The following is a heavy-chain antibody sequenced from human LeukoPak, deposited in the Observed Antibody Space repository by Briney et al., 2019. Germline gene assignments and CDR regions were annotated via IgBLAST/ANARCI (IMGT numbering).Heavy chain of an antibody. Sequence: SETLSLTCAVYGGSFSGYYWSWIRQPPGKGLEWIGEINHSGSTNYNPSLKSRVTISVDTSKNQFSLKLSSVTAADTAVYYCAVRWFGERLGDYWGQGTLVTVSS. CDR3: AVRWFGERLGDY. CDR1: GGSFSGYY. V-gene: IGHV4-34*01. CDR2: INHSGST. D-gene: IGHD3-10*01. J-gene: IGHJ4*02.